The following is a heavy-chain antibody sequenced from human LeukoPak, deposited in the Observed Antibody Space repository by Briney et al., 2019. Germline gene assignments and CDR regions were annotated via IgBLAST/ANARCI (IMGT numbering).Heavy chain of an antibody. CDR1: GYTFTSYD. V-gene: IGHV1-8*01. J-gene: IGHJ6*02. CDR3: ARGLFYYGSGRGENYYGMDV. CDR2: MNPNSGNT. Sequence: GASVKVSCKASGYTFTSYDINWVRQATGQGLEWMGWMNPNSGNTGYAQKFQGRVTMTRNTSISTPYMELSSLRSEDTAVYYCARGLFYYGSGRGENYYGMDVWGQGTTVTVSS. D-gene: IGHD3-10*01.